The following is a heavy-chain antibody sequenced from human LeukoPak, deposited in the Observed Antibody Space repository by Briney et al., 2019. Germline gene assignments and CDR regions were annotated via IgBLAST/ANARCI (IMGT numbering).Heavy chain of an antibody. V-gene: IGHV3-53*01. Sequence: GSLSLSCAASGFTVSNNYVSWVRQAPGKGLEWVSVIYSGGSTYYADSVKGRFTISRDNFRNTVYLQMNSLRVEDTAVYYCAKGGVTMIVPILWGQGTLVTVFS. CDR1: GFTVSNNY. D-gene: IGHD3-22*01. CDR2: IYSGGST. J-gene: IGHJ4*02. CDR3: AKGGVTMIVPIL.